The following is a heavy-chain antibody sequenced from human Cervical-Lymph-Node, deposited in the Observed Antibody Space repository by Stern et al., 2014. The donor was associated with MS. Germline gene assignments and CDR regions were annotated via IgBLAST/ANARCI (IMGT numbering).Heavy chain of an antibody. CDR2: ININNGNT. CDR3: ARLKVSTSDWNPIYFYYFDF. Sequence: QVQLVQSGAEVKKPGASVKVSCKASGYTFNNYGISWVRQAPGQGLEWMGRININNGNTNYAQKFRGRVTMTTDTSTNTAYMELRSLRSDDTAVYYCARLKVSTSDWNPIYFYYFDFWGQGALVTVSS. CDR1: GYTFNNYG. J-gene: IGHJ4*02. V-gene: IGHV1-18*01. D-gene: IGHD1-1*01.